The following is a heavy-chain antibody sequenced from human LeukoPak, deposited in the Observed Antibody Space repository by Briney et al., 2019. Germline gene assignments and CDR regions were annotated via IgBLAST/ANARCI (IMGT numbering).Heavy chain of an antibody. CDR1: GGSISSTSYY. D-gene: IGHD3-10*01. Sequence: SETLSLTCTVSGGSISSTSYYWGWIRQPPGKGLEWIGEINHSGSTNYNPSLKSRVTISVDTSKNQFSLKLSSVTAADTAVYYCARHGTPLPYGSGNYYKGAPFDYWGQGTLVTVSS. CDR2: INHSGST. CDR3: ARHGTPLPYGSGNYYKGAPFDY. J-gene: IGHJ4*02. V-gene: IGHV4-39*01.